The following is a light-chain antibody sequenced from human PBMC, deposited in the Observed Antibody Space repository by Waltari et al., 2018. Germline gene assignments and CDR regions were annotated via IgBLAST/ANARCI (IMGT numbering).Light chain of an antibody. J-gene: IGLJ1*01. Sequence: QSVLTQPPSASGTPGQRVPISCSGPSSDIGDHYAYRYKPLPGTAPKLLIYGNTQRPSGVPDRFSGSKSGTSASLAISDLRSEDEADYYCAAWDDNLLYVFGTGTKVTVL. CDR3: AAWDDNLLYV. CDR2: GNT. CDR1: SSDIGDHY. V-gene: IGLV1-47*01.